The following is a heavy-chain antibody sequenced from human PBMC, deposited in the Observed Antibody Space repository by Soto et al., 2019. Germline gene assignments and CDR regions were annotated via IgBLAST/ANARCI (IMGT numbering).Heavy chain of an antibody. V-gene: IGHV3-74*01. CDR2: INTDGTNS. CDR3: AKVGIGMFSHKHHFDH. CDR1: GFTFSSYG. J-gene: IGHJ4*02. Sequence: GGSLRLSCAASGFTFSSYGMHWVRHAPGKGLVWVSHINTDGTNSNYADSVKGRFTISRDNAKSTLFLQMNSLRDEDTAVYYCAKVGIGMFSHKHHFDHWGQGTQVTVSS. D-gene: IGHD2-2*03.